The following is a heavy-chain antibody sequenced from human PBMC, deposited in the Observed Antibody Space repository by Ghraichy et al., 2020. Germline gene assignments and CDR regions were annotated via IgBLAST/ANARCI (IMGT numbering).Heavy chain of an antibody. CDR3: ARVSTVVRFYYYDGMDV. V-gene: IGHV3-48*02. D-gene: IGHD4-23*01. Sequence: GGSLRLSCVASGFTFSSYSMNWVRQSPGKGLEWVSYITSSSRTKSYADSVKGRFTISRDNAQNSLYLQMNSLRDDDTAVYYCARVSTVVRFYYYDGMDVWGQGTTVTVSS. J-gene: IGHJ6*02. CDR2: ITSSSRTK. CDR1: GFTFSSYS.